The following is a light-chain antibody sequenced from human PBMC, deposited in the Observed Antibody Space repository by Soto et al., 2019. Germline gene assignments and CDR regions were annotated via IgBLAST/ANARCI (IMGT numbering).Light chain of an antibody. CDR2: SNT. V-gene: IGLV1-47*02. Sequence: QSVLTQPPSVSGTPGQGVTISCSGGSSNIATNYVYWYQLLPGTAPNLVIFSNTIRPPRVPDRFSGSKSGASASLVISGLRSDDEADYFCASWDDTLFGWVFGGGTKLTVL. CDR3: ASWDDTLFGWV. CDR1: SSNIATNY. J-gene: IGLJ3*02.